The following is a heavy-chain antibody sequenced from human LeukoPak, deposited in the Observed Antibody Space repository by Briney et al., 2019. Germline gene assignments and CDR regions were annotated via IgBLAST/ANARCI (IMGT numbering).Heavy chain of an antibody. CDR2: INPNSGGT. D-gene: IGHD2-15*01. V-gene: IGHV1-2*04. J-gene: IGHJ4*02. CDR1: GYTFTGYY. CDR3: ARGLPSNIVVVVAATDFDY. Sequence: ASVKVSCKASGYTFTGYYMHWVRQAPGQGLEWMGWINPNSGGTNYAQKFQGWVTMTRDTSISTAYMELSRLRSDDTAVYYCARGLPSNIVVVVAATDFDYWGQGTLVTVS.